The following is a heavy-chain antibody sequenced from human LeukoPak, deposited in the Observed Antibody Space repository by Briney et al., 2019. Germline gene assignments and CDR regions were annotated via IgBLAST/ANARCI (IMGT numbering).Heavy chain of an antibody. Sequence: ASVKVSCKASGYTFTSHGISWVRQAPGQGLEWMGWISAYNGDTKYAQKTQGRVTMTTDASTSTAYMELRSLRSDDTAVYYCARDPSNTCGWYAYLDYWGQGTLVTVSS. V-gene: IGHV1-18*01. CDR3: ARDPSNTCGWYAYLDY. D-gene: IGHD6-19*01. CDR1: GYTFTSHG. J-gene: IGHJ4*02. CDR2: ISAYNGDT.